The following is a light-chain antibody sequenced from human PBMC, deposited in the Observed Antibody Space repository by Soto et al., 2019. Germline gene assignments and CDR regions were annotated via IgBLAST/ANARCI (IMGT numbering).Light chain of an antibody. J-gene: IGKJ5*01. Sequence: DIQMTQSPSTLSASVGDRVTITCRASQSISRWLAWSQQKPGKAPKLLIYGASTLESGVPLRFSGSGSGTEFTLTISSLQPDDFATYSCQQYNSYPVTFAQGTRLEIK. CDR3: QQYNSYPVT. V-gene: IGKV1-5*01. CDR1: QSISRW. CDR2: GAS.